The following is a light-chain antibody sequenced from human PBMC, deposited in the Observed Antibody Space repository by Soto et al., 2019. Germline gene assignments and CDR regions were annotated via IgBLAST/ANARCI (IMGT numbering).Light chain of an antibody. Sequence: DLQMTQSPSSLSASVGDRVTITCQASQDISNYLNWYQQKPGKAPKLRIYDASNLETGVPSRFSGSVSGTDFTFTISSLQPEDIATYYCQQYDNLPPYTFGQGTKLEIK. CDR3: QQYDNLPPYT. V-gene: IGKV1-33*01. J-gene: IGKJ2*01. CDR1: QDISNY. CDR2: DAS.